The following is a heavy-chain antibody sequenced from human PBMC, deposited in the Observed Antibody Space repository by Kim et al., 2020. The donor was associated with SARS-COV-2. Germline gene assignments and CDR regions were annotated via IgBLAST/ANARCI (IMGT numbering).Heavy chain of an antibody. CDR3: ARRGSGYSPGY. D-gene: IGHD3-22*01. CDR1: GFTFSNYW. Sequence: GGSLRLSCAASGFTFSNYWMSWVRQAPGKGLEWVANIKQDGSEKYYVDSVKGRFTISRDNAKNLLYMQMNSLRAEDTAVYYCARRGSGYSPGYWGQGTLVTVSS. J-gene: IGHJ4*02. V-gene: IGHV3-7*03. CDR2: IKQDGSEK.